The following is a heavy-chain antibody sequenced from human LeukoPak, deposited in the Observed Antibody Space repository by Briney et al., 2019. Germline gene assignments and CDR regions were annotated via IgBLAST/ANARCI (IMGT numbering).Heavy chain of an antibody. CDR1: GGSISRYY. J-gene: IGHJ4*02. CDR2: FYYSGRT. Sequence: SETLSLTCTVSGGSISRYYWSWIRQPPGKGLEGIGYFYYSGRTNYNPSLKSRVTISVDTSKNQFSLKLRSVTAADTAVYYCARVRWVGQQLVPLYYFDYWGQGTLVTVSS. V-gene: IGHV4-59*01. CDR3: ARVRWVGQQLVPLYYFDY. D-gene: IGHD6-13*01.